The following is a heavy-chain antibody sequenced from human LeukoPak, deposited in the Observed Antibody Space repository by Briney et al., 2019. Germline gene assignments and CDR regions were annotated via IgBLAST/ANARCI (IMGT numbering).Heavy chain of an antibody. CDR1: GFTFSSYA. CDR2: ISGSGGST. D-gene: IGHD1-26*01. CDR3: ARVVYGIVGARFDP. Sequence: GGSLRLSCAASGFTFSSYAMSWVRQAPGKGLEWVSAISGSGGSTYYADSVKGRFTISRDNSKNTLYLQMNSLRAEDTAVYYCARVVYGIVGARFDPWGQGTLVTVSS. V-gene: IGHV3-23*01. J-gene: IGHJ5*02.